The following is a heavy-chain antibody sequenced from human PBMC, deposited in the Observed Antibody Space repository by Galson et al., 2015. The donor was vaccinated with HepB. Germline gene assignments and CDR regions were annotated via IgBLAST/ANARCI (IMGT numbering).Heavy chain of an antibody. CDR1: GFTFSSYS. J-gene: IGHJ6*02. CDR2: ISSSSSTI. Sequence: SLRLSCAASGFTFSSYSMNWVRQAPGKGLEWVPYISSSSSTIYYADSVKGRFTISRDNAKNSLYLQMNSLRAEDTAVYYCARDPEGITMVRGVPSYYYYGMDVWGQGTTVTVSS. CDR3: ARDPEGITMVRGVPSYYYYGMDV. V-gene: IGHV3-48*04. D-gene: IGHD3-10*01.